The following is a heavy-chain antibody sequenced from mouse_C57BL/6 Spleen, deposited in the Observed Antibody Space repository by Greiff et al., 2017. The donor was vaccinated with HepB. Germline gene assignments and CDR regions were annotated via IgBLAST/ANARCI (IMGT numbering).Heavy chain of an antibody. CDR3: ARHGNYEWYFDV. J-gene: IGHJ1*03. CDR1: GYTFTGYW. Sequence: VQLQQSGAELMKPGASVKLSCKATGYTFTGYWIEWVKQRPGHGLEWIGEILPGSGSTNYNEKFKSKATLTVDKSSSTAYMQLSSLTSEDSAVYYCARHGNYEWYFDVWGTGTTVTVSS. V-gene: IGHV1-9*01. CDR2: ILPGSGST. D-gene: IGHD2-1*01.